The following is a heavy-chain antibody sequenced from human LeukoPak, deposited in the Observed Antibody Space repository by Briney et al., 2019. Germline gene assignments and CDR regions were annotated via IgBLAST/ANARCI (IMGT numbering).Heavy chain of an antibody. D-gene: IGHD2-8*02. Sequence: SETLSLTCAVSGDSISTRNWWNWVRQPPGKGLDWIGEISHGGSTKYNPSLKNRVTISKDNSKNEFSLKLNSVTAVDTAVYFCARSAGWWSLDYWGQGALVTVST. CDR2: ISHGGST. CDR1: GDSISTRNW. CDR3: ARSAGWWSLDY. V-gene: IGHV4-4*02. J-gene: IGHJ4*02.